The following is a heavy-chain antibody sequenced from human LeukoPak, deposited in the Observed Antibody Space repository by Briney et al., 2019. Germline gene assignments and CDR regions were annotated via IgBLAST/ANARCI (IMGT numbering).Heavy chain of an antibody. Sequence: PSETLSLTCAVSHYSISSGFYWGWLRQPPGKGLQWIGNIYHSGRTHYNPSLKSRVTISVDTSTNNFSLKLNSVTAADTAIYYCARHPAVTSLDFWGQGILVTVSS. CDR2: IYHSGRT. D-gene: IGHD4-11*01. J-gene: IGHJ4*02. CDR3: ARHPAVTSLDF. CDR1: HYSISSGFY. V-gene: IGHV4-38-2*01.